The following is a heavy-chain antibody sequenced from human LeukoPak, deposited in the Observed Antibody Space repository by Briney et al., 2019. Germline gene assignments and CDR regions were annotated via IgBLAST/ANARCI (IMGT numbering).Heavy chain of an antibody. V-gene: IGHV3-74*03. D-gene: IGHD5-18*01. Sequence: PGGSLRLSCAAPKFTFSSDWIHCVRQAPGKGLVWVSRINSDGSSTTYADSVKGRFTISRDNAKNTLYLQMNSLRAEDTAVYYCARDRVYGYLFDYWGQGTLVTVSS. CDR1: KFTFSSDW. CDR2: INSDGSST. J-gene: IGHJ4*02. CDR3: ARDRVYGYLFDY.